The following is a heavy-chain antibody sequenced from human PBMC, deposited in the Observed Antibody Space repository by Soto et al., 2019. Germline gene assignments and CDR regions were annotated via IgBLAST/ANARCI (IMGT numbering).Heavy chain of an antibody. J-gene: IGHJ3*01. V-gene: IGHV5-10-1*01. CDR2: IDPSDSYT. CDR3: ARHDTYIHAFDV. Sequence: GESLKISCKGSVYSFSSYWISWVRQMPGKGLEWMGRIDPSDSYTNYSPSFQGHVTISADKSISTAYLQWSSLKASDTAMYYCARHDTYIHAFDVWGQGTMVTVSS. CDR1: VYSFSSYW.